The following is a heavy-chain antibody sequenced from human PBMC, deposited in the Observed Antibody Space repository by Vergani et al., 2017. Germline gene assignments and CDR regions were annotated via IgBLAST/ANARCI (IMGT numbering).Heavy chain of an antibody. CDR2: IYYSGLT. CDR3: ARQRPGSGWSPGDFDD. CDR1: ADSISSGSYY. Sequence: QLQLQQSGPGLVKPSETLFLTCTVSADSISSGSYYWGWIRQPPGKSLEWIGSIYYSGLTYYNPSLKSRVAISVDTSKNQFSHKVTSVTAADTAVYFCARQRPGSGWSPGDFDDWGQGILVTVSS. D-gene: IGHD6-19*01. J-gene: IGHJ4*02. V-gene: IGHV4-39*01.